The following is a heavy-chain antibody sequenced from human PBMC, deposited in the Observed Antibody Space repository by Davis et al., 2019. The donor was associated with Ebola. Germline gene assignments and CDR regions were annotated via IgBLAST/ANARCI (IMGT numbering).Heavy chain of an antibody. D-gene: IGHD2-21*01. CDR1: GGSFTDYF. V-gene: IGHV4-34*01. CDR3: ATSKRLWYYGMDV. J-gene: IGHJ6*02. Sequence: SETLSLTCAVYGGSFTDYFWSWIRQPPGKGLEWIGETSHHPDYTNYSPSFGGRVTISVDSSKNQFSLKINSVTAADTAVYYCATSKRLWYYGMDVWGQGTTVTVSS. CDR2: TSHHPDYT.